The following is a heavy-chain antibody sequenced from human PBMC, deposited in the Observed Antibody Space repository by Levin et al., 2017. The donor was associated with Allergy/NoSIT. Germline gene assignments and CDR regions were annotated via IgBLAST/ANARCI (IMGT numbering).Heavy chain of an antibody. CDR1: GGSISSSSYY. CDR3: ATHDGKASGYDYALFDY. Sequence: SETLSLTCTVSGGSISSSSYYWGWIRQPPGKGLEWIGNIYYSGSTYYNSSLKSRVTISIDTSKNQFSLKLSSVTAADTAVYYCATHDGKASGYDYALFDYWGQGTLVTVSS. J-gene: IGHJ4*02. CDR2: IYYSGST. D-gene: IGHD5-12*01. V-gene: IGHV4-39*01.